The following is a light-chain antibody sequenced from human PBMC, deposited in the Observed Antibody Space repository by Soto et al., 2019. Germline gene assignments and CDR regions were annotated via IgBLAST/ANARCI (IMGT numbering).Light chain of an antibody. Sequence: DVHMSLSPSTLSASVGDRVPITCRASQSISSWLAWYQQKPGKAPKLLIYDASSLESGVPSRFSGSGSGTEFTLTIISLQPDDFATYYCQQTYNTPPTFGQGTKVDI. V-gene: IGKV1-5*01. CDR2: DAS. CDR3: QQTYNTPPT. CDR1: QSISSW. J-gene: IGKJ1*01.